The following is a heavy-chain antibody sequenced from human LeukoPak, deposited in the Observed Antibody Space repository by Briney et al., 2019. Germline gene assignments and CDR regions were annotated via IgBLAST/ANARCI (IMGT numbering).Heavy chain of an antibody. V-gene: IGHV4-34*01. J-gene: IGHJ6*04. Sequence: AETLSLTCALYGGSLSGSYLSWIRQPPGKGLEWMGEINHIGSNNYHPPLKRRATISVHTPDNQFFLQLSSVTAAHTPFYYFARGPTGPSDVWGKGTTVTVSS. CDR1: GGSLSGSY. CDR3: ARGPTGPSDV. CDR2: INHIGSN.